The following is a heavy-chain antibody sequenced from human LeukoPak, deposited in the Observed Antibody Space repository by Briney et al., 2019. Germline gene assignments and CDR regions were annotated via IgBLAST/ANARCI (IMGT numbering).Heavy chain of an antibody. J-gene: IGHJ6*03. CDR1: GGSISSYY. D-gene: IGHD1-7*01. CDR2: IYTSGST. Sequence: SETLSLTCTVSGGSISSYYWNWIRQPPGKGLEWIGRIYTSGSTNYNPSLKSRVTMSVDTSKNQFSLKLSSVTAADTAVYYCARGFRGSWNYDYYYYYYMDVWGKGTTVTVSS. CDR3: ARGFRGSWNYDYYYYYYMDV. V-gene: IGHV4-4*07.